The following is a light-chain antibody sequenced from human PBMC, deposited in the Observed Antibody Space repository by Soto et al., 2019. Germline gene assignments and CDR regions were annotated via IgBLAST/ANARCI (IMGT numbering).Light chain of an antibody. CDR1: QSILYSTNNKNY. Sequence: DIVMTQSPDSLAVSLGERATINCKSSQSILYSTNNKNYLAWYQQKPGQPPKLLIYWASTRESGVPDRFSGSGSRTDFTLTIYSLQAEAVAVYYCQQYYSLPLNFGGGTNVEIK. V-gene: IGKV4-1*01. J-gene: IGKJ4*01. CDR2: WAS. CDR3: QQYYSLPLN.